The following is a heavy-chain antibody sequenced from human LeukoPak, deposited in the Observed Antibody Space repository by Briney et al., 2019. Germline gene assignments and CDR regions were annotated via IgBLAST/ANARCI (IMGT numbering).Heavy chain of an antibody. CDR1: GYSISSGYY. CDR3: ARVIRYSYSGSYYFDY. Sequence: SETLSLTCTVSGYSISSGYYWGWIRQPPGKGQEWIGSIYHSGSTYYNPSLKSRVTISVDTSKNQFSLKLSSVTAADTAVYYCARVIRYSYSGSYYFDYWGQGTLVTVSS. D-gene: IGHD1-26*01. J-gene: IGHJ4*02. CDR2: IYHSGST. V-gene: IGHV4-38-2*02.